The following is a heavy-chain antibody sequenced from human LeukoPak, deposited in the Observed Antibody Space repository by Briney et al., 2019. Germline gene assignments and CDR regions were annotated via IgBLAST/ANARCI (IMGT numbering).Heavy chain of an antibody. V-gene: IGHV1-8*01. CDR2: MKSNNGHT. CDR1: GGTFTSFD. D-gene: IGHD7-27*01. J-gene: IGHJ4*02. Sequence: ASVKVSCKASGGTFTSFDFNWVRQATGQGLEWMGWMKSNNGHTGYAQKFQGRVTMTRDTSISTAYMELSSLTFGDTAVYYCARGPPNWGMVGYWGQGTLVTVSS. CDR3: ARGPPNWGMVGY.